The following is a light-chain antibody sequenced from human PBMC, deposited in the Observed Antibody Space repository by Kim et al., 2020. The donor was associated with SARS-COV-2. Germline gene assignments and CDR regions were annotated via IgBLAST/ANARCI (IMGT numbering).Light chain of an antibody. J-gene: IGKJ1*01. V-gene: IGKV1-27*01. Sequence: GGGGAGSGRASGGVGKYVGWGEQRGGGVRRRRGDAGSALRSGVPSRFSGSGSGTDFTLTITSLQPEDVAVYYCQQCKGAPWTFGHGTKVDIK. CDR2: AGS. CDR3: QQCKGAPWT. CDR1: GGVGKY.